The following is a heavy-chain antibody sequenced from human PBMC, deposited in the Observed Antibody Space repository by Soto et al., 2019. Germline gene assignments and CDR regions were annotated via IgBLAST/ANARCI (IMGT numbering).Heavy chain of an antibody. CDR2: ISASSSI. Sequence: GVSLRLSCAASGFSLSSHNMNWVRQAPGKGLEWVASISASSSIYYADSMKGRFTISRDNAKNSLYLHMNDLRAEDTAVYYCARDDRGYRYGRRQYHFDSWGQGTLVTVSS. CDR3: ARDDRGYRYGRRQYHFDS. J-gene: IGHJ4*02. CDR1: GFSLSSHN. V-gene: IGHV3-21*01. D-gene: IGHD5-18*01.